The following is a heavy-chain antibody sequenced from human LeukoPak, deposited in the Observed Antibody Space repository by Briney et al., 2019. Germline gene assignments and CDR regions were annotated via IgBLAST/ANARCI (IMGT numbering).Heavy chain of an antibody. Sequence: SETLSLTCTVSGGSISSYYWSWIRQPPGKGLEWIGYIYYSGSTNYNPSLKSRVTISVDTSKNQFSLKLSSVTAADPAVYYCARGGDYYYFDYWGQGTLVTVSS. CDR2: IYYSGST. CDR1: GGSISSYY. CDR3: ARGGDYYYFDY. V-gene: IGHV4-59*01. J-gene: IGHJ4*02. D-gene: IGHD4-17*01.